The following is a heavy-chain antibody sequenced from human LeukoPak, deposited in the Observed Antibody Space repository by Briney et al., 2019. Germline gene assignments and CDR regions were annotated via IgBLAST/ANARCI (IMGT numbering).Heavy chain of an antibody. D-gene: IGHD4-17*01. CDR3: ARADYGDYRLDY. V-gene: IGHV3-23*01. J-gene: IGHJ4*02. CDR2: ISGSGGST. Sequence: GGSLRLSCAASGFTFSSYAMSWVRQAPGKGLEWVSAISGSGGSTYYADSVKGRFTISRDNAKNSLYLQMNSLRAEDTALYYCARADYGDYRLDYWGQGTLVTVSS. CDR1: GFTFSSYA.